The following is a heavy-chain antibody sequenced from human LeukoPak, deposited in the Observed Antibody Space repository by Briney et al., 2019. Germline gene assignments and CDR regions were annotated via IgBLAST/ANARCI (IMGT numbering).Heavy chain of an antibody. V-gene: IGHV3-23*01. D-gene: IGHD3-10*01. CDR1: GFTFA. CDR2: ISGSGGNA. CDR3: ATYASGSMATVGY. J-gene: IGHJ4*02. Sequence: GGSLRLSCVASGFTFAMNWVRQAPGKGLEWVSLISGSGGNAYYADSVKGRFTISRDNSKNTLYLQMNSLRAEDTAVYYCATYASGSMATVGYWGQGTLVTVSS.